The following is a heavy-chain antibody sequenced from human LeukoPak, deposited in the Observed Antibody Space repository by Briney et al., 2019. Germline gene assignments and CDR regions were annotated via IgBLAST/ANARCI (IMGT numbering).Heavy chain of an antibody. CDR1: GGSISSYY. V-gene: IGHV4-59*01. J-gene: IGHJ4*02. D-gene: IGHD3-22*01. CDR3: ARDRSDSSGYYFPND. CDR2: IYYSGST. Sequence: SETLSLTCTVYGGSISSYYWSWLRQPPGKGLEWVGYIYYSGSTNYNPSLKSRVTISVDTSKNQFSLKLSSVTAADTAVYYCARDRSDSSGYYFPNDWGQGTLVTVSS.